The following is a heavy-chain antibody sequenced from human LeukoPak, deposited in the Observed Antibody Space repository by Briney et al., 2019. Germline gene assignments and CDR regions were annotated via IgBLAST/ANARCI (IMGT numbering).Heavy chain of an antibody. J-gene: IGHJ4*02. D-gene: IGHD5-18*01. CDR2: ISSNGGST. V-gene: IGHV3-64D*06. Sequence: GGSLRLSCAASGFMFSSNWMSWVRQAPGKGLEYVSAISSNGGSTYYADSVKGRFTISRDNSKNTLYLQMSSLRAEDTAVYYCVKGVRGYSYGYFDYWGQGTLVTVSS. CDR3: VKGVRGYSYGYFDY. CDR1: GFMFSSNW.